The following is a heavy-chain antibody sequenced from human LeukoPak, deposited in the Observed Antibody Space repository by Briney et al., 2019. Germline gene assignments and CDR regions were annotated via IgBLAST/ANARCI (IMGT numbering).Heavy chain of an antibody. CDR3: ARRRATVVPYFDY. Sequence: PSETLSLTCTVSGGSISSDYWSWIRQPPGKGLEWIGYINHSGSSNYNPSLKSRVTISLDTSKNQFSLRLTSVTASDTAVYYCARRRATVVPYFDYRGQGTLVTVSS. CDR1: GGSISSDY. V-gene: IGHV4-59*01. J-gene: IGHJ4*02. CDR2: INHSGSS. D-gene: IGHD4-17*01.